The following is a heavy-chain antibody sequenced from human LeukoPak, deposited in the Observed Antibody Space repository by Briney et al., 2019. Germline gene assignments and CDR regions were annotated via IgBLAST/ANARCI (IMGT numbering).Heavy chain of an antibody. CDR1: GFTFSSYA. Sequence: PGGSLRLSCAASGFTFSSYAMSWVRQAPGKGLEWVSAISGSGGSTYYADSVKGRFTISRDNSKNTLYLQMNSLRAEDTAVYYCARDRSGVVPAALNVAFDIWGQGTMVTVSS. V-gene: IGHV3-23*01. CDR3: ARDRSGVVPAALNVAFDI. J-gene: IGHJ3*02. CDR2: ISGSGGST. D-gene: IGHD2-2*01.